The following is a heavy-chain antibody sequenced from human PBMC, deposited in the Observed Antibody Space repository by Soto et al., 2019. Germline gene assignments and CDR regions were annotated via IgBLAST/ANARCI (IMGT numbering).Heavy chain of an antibody. D-gene: IGHD3-22*01. Sequence: QVQLVESGGGVVQPGRSLRLSCAASGFTFSSYAMHWVRQAPGKGLEWVAVISYDGSNKYYADSVKGRFTISRDNSMNTLYLQMNSLRAEDTAVYYCARSSSDYYDSSGYHYGSEYFQHWGQGTLVTVSS. CDR3: ARSSSDYYDSSGYHYGSEYFQH. CDR2: ISYDGSNK. CDR1: GFTFSSYA. J-gene: IGHJ1*01. V-gene: IGHV3-30-3*01.